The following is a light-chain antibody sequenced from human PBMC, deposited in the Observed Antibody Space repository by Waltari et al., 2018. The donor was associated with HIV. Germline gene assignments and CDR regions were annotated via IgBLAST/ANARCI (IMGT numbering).Light chain of an antibody. CDR1: QSVNNNY. CDR3: QQYANSPRT. CDR2: GAS. V-gene: IGKV3-20*01. J-gene: IGKJ1*01. Sequence: ETVLTQSPGTLSLSPGERAILSCRASQSVNNNYLAWYQHKPGQAPRLLIYGASTRATGIPGRFSGSGSGTDFTLTISTLEPEDFAVYYCQQYANSPRTFGQGTKVEIK.